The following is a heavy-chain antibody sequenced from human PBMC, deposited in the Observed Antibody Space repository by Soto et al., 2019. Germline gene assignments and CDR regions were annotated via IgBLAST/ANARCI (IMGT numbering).Heavy chain of an antibody. D-gene: IGHD1-1*01. J-gene: IGHJ4*02. CDR1: GGSISSGGYY. CDR2: VYYSGST. V-gene: IGHV4-61*08. Sequence: PSETLSLTCTVSGGSISSGGYYWSWIRQHPGKGLEWIGCVYYSGSTKYNPSLKSRVTILEDTSKNQFSLKLNSVTAADTAVYYCAREGRMGTFDYWGQGALVTVSS. CDR3: AREGRMGTFDY.